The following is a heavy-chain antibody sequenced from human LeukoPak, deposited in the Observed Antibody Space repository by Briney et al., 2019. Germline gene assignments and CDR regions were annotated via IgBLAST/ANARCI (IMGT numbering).Heavy chain of an antibody. CDR2: IIPIFGTA. D-gene: IGHD3-22*01. V-gene: IGHV1-69*13. Sequence: SVKVSCKASGGTFSSYAISWVRQAPGQGREWMGGIIPIFGTANYAQKFQGRVTITADESTSTAYMELSSLRSEDTAVYYCARESDSSGYYGSSYYFDYWGQGTLVTVSS. J-gene: IGHJ4*02. CDR3: ARESDSSGYYGSSYYFDY. CDR1: GGTFSSYA.